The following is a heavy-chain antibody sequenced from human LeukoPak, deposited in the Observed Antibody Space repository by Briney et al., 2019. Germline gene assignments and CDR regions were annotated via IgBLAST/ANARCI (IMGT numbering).Heavy chain of an antibody. D-gene: IGHD6-13*01. J-gene: IGHJ6*03. Sequence: GGSLRLSCAASGFTFSSYAMSWVRLAPGKGLEWVSAISGTSGDTYYADSVKGRFTIFRDNSENTLYLQMNSLRAEDTAVYYCAKDSGSSSFYYYYMDVWGKGTTVTVSS. CDR1: GFTFSSYA. CDR3: AKDSGSSSFYYYYMDV. CDR2: ISGTSGDT. V-gene: IGHV3-23*01.